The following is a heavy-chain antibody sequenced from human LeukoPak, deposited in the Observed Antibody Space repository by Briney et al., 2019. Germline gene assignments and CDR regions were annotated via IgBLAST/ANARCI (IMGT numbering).Heavy chain of an antibody. CDR2: ISYDGSNK. V-gene: IGHV3-30*03. J-gene: IGHJ4*02. D-gene: IGHD1-26*01. Sequence: GGSLRLSCAASGFTFSDYYMSWIRQAPGKGLEWVAVISYDGSNKYYADSVKGRFTISRDNSKNTLYLQMNSLRAEDTAVYYCATRRELDYWGQGTLVTVSS. CDR3: ATRRELDY. CDR1: GFTFSDYY.